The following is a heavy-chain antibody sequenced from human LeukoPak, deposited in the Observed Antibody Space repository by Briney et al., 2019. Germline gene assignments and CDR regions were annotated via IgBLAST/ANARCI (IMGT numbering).Heavy chain of an antibody. CDR3: ARAMDDYGKNWFDP. CDR1: GYTFTGYY. D-gene: IGHD4-17*01. CDR2: INPKSGGT. J-gene: IGHJ5*02. Sequence: ASVKVSCKTSGYTFTGYYIHWVRRAPGQGLEWLGRINPKSGGTSSAQKFQGRVTITRDTSITTAYMELSSLRFDDTAVYYCARAMDDYGKNWFDPWGQGTLVTVSS. V-gene: IGHV1-2*06.